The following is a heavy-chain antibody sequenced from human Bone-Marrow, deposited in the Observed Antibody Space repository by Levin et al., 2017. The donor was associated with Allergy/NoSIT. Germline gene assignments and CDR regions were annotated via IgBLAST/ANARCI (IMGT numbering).Heavy chain of an antibody. CDR2: ISYDGSNK. J-gene: IGHJ6*02. CDR3: ARVNSRKPDGYYDDGMDV. Sequence: GGSLRLSCAASGFTFSSYAMHWVRQAPGKGLEWVAVISYDGSNKYYADSVKGRFTISRDNSKNTRYLQMNSLRAEDTAVYYCARVNSRKPDGYYDDGMDVWGQGTTVTVSS. V-gene: IGHV3-30-3*01. D-gene: IGHD1-14*01. CDR1: GFTFSSYA.